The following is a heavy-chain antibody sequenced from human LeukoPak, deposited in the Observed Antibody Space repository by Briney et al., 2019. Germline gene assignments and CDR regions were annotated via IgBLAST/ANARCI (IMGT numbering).Heavy chain of an antibody. D-gene: IGHD3-22*01. V-gene: IGHV4-59*01. CDR2: IYYSGTT. J-gene: IGHJ4*02. CDR3: ARVNAPRYYYDSSGYYLGY. CDR1: GGSISSYY. Sequence: SETLSLTCTVSGGSISSYYWSWIRQPPGKGLEWIGYIYYSGTTNYNPSLKSRVTISVDTSKNQSSLKLSSVTAADTAVYYCARVNAPRYYYDSSGYYLGYWGQGTLVTVSS.